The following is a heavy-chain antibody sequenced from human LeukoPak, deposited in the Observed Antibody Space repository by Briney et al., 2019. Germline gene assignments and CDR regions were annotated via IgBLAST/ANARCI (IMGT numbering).Heavy chain of an antibody. D-gene: IGHD6-19*01. CDR2: IYYSGST. V-gene: IGHV4-39*01. J-gene: IGHJ3*02. CDR1: GGSISSSSYY. Sequence: PSETLSLTCTVSGGSISSSSYYWGWIRQPPGKGLEWIGSIYYSGSTYYNPSLKSRVTISVDTSKNQFSLQLNSVTPEDTAVYYCARVRQWLVPGDAFDIWGQGTMVTVSS. CDR3: ARVRQWLVPGDAFDI.